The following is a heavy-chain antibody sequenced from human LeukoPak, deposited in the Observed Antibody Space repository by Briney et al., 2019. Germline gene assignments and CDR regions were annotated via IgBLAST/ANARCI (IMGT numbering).Heavy chain of an antibody. J-gene: IGHJ6*03. CDR1: GGSFSGYY. CDR3: ARGPKVRYCSGGSCYSGFYYYYYMDV. Sequence: SETLSLTCAVYGGSFSGYYRSWIRQPPGKGLEWIGEINHSGSTNYNPSLKSRVTISVDTSKNQFSLKLSSVTAADTAVYYCARGPKVRYCSGGSCYSGFYYYYYMDVWGKGTTVTVSS. CDR2: INHSGST. D-gene: IGHD2-15*01. V-gene: IGHV4-34*01.